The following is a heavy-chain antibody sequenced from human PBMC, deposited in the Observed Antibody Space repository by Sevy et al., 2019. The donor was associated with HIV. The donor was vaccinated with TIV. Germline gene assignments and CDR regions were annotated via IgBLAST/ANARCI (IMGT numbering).Heavy chain of an antibody. D-gene: IGHD3-9*01. CDR1: GFTFSSYG. CDR2: IWYDGSNK. CDR3: AREVDYDILTGLGGMDV. Sequence: GGSLRLSCAASGFTFSSYGMHWVRQAPGKGLEWVAVIWYDGSNKYYEDSVKGRFTISRDNSKNTLYLQMNSLRAEDTAVYYCAREVDYDILTGLGGMDVWGQGTTVTVSS. J-gene: IGHJ6*02. V-gene: IGHV3-33*01.